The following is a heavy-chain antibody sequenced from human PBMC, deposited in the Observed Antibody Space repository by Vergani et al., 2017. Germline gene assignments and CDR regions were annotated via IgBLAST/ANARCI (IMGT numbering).Heavy chain of an antibody. Sequence: QVQLVQSGAEVKKPGASVKVSCKASGYTFTGYYMHWVRQSPGQGLEWMGWINPNSGGTNYAQKFQGRVTMTRDTSISTAYMELSRLRSDDTAVYYCARDTPQWLVRQTLPGAFDIWGQGTMVTVSS. CDR1: GYTFTGYY. V-gene: IGHV1-2*02. CDR3: ARDTPQWLVRQTLPGAFDI. CDR2: INPNSGGT. D-gene: IGHD6-19*01. J-gene: IGHJ3*02.